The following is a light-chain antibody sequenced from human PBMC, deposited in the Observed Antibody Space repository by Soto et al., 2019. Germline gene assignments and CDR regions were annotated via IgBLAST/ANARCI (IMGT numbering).Light chain of an antibody. CDR2: EVS. Sequence: QSVLTQPASVSGSPGQSITISCTGTSSDVGGYSRVSWYQHHPGKAPKLMIYEVSDRPSGVSNRFSGSKSGNTASLTISGLQAEDEADYYCTSYSRYRVLVFGGGTKVTVL. CDR3: TSYSRYRVLV. J-gene: IGLJ3*02. V-gene: IGLV2-14*01. CDR1: SSDVGGYSR.